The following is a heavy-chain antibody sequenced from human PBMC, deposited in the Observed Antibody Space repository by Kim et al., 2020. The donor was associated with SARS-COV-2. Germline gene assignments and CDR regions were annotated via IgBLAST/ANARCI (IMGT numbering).Heavy chain of an antibody. D-gene: IGHD3-9*01. CDR2: IYHSGST. Sequence: SETLSLTCAVSGGSISSSNWWSWVRQPPGKGLEWIGEIYHSGSTNYNPSLKSRVTISVDKSKNQFSLKLSSVTAADTAVYYCARAQNFDWSDAFDIWGQGTMVTVSS. CDR1: GGSISSSNW. J-gene: IGHJ3*02. CDR3: ARAQNFDWSDAFDI. V-gene: IGHV4-4*02.